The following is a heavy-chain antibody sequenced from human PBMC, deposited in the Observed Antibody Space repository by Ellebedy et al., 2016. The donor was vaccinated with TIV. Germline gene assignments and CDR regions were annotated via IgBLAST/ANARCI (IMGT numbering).Heavy chain of an antibody. V-gene: IGHV4-39*07. J-gene: IGHJ6*02. CDR2: IYYSGST. Sequence: SETLSLTCTVSGGSISSYYWGWIRQPPGKGLEWIGSIYYSGSTYYNPSLKSRVTISVDRSKNQFSLKLSSVTAADTAVYYCARADDYVGGMDVWGQGTRSPSP. CDR1: GGSISSYY. CDR3: ARADDYVGGMDV. D-gene: IGHD3-16*01.